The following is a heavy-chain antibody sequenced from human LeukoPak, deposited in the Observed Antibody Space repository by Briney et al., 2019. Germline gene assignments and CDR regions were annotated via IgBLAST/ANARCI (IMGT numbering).Heavy chain of an antibody. CDR2: ISSSGSTI. Sequence: PGGSLRLSCAASGFTFSSYSMNWVRQAPGKGLEWVSYISSSGSTIYYADSVKGRFTISRDNSKNTLYLQMNSLRAEDTAVYYCAKVPNMIPLRGYYDFWSGYPNYYYYMDVWGKGTTVTVSS. CDR3: AKVPNMIPLRGYYDFWSGYPNYYYYMDV. J-gene: IGHJ6*03. D-gene: IGHD3-3*01. V-gene: IGHV3-48*01. CDR1: GFTFSSYS.